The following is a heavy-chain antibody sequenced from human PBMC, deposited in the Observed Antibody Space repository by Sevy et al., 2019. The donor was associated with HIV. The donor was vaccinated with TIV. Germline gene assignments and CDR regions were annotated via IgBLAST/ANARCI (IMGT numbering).Heavy chain of an antibody. D-gene: IGHD2-8*01. V-gene: IGHV3-23*01. CDR1: GFTFAKYS. Sequence: GSLRLSCAASGFTFAKYSMSWVRQAPGKGLEWVSTFSFGCGRINYADSVKGRFTISRDDSKNTLFLQMNSLRAEDTSTYFCAREGCTQPHDYWGQGTLVTVSS. J-gene: IGHJ4*02. CDR2: FSFGCGRI. CDR3: AREGCTQPHDY.